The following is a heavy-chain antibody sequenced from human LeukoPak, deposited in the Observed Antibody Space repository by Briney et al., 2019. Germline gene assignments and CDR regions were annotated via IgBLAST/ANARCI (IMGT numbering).Heavy chain of an antibody. CDR1: GFSFSSYS. Sequence: GGSLRLSCAASGFSFSSYSMNWVRQAPGKGLEWVSSISSSSSLIYYADSVKGRFTISRDNSQNTLYLQMSSLRGEDTALYYCAKDRGMVGASVRAFDYWGQGTLVTVSS. CDR3: AKDRGMVGASVRAFDY. J-gene: IGHJ4*02. D-gene: IGHD1-26*01. V-gene: IGHV3-21*04. CDR2: ISSSSSLI.